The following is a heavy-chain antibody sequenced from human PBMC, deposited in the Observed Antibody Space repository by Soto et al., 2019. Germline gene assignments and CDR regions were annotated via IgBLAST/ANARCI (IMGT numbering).Heavy chain of an antibody. CDR1: GDTFSFYT. V-gene: IGHV1-69*02. J-gene: IGHJ4*02. D-gene: IGHD3-10*01. Sequence: QVQLVQSGAEVKKPGSSVRLSCTASGDTFSFYTISWVRQAPGQGPEWMGRIIPMVGMADYPQKFQGRVTISADKSTSTAYMVLSSLRFDDTAVYFCATNYGSGSTPFDSGVQGTLVTVSS. CDR3: ATNYGSGSTPFDS. CDR2: IIPMVGMA.